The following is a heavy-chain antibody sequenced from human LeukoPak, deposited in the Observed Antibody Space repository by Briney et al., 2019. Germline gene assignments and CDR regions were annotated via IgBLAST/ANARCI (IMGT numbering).Heavy chain of an antibody. CDR2: ITEDGSGK. V-gene: IGHV3-7*01. CDR1: GFTFSTYR. D-gene: IGHD6-19*01. J-gene: IGHJ4*02. Sequence: GGSLRLFCAASGFTFSTYRMAWVRQDPGKGLEWVATITEDGSGKYHVDSVRGRFTVSRDNTNKLLFLQMNSLRAEDTAVYHCAKARYSSGLDYWGQGTLVSVSS. CDR3: AKARYSSGLDY.